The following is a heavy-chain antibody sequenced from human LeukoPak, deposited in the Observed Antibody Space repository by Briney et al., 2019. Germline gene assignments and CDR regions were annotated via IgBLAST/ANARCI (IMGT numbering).Heavy chain of an antibody. CDR2: ISSNGGST. CDR1: GFTFSSYA. Sequence: GGSLRLSCAASGFTFSSYAMHWVRQAPGKGLEYVSAISSNGGSTYYANSVKGRFTISRDNSKNTLYLQMGSLRAEDMAVYYCATAKRRGYCSSTSCYAGGAFDIWGQGTIVTVSS. J-gene: IGHJ3*02. V-gene: IGHV3-64*01. D-gene: IGHD2-2*01. CDR3: ATAKRRGYCSSTSCYAGGAFDI.